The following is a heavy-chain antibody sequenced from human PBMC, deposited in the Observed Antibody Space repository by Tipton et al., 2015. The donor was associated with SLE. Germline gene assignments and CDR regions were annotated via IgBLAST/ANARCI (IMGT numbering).Heavy chain of an antibody. D-gene: IGHD2-2*01. V-gene: IGHV4-61*02. CDR2: LYTSGSS. J-gene: IGHJ5*02. CDR1: GGSISSGSYY. Sequence: TLSLTCTVSGGSISSGSYYWIWIRQPAGKGLVWIGRLYTSGSSNYNPSLKSRITISVDTSKNQFSLKLSSAPAADTAVYYCARTWVVVPALFDPWGQGTLVTVSS. CDR3: ARTWVVVPALFDP.